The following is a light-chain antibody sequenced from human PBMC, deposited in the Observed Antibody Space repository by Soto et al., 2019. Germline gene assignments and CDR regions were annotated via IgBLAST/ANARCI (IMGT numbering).Light chain of an antibody. CDR3: QQYDNLPLT. Sequence: DIQMTQSPSSLSASVGDRVTITCQASQDISNYLNWYQQKPGKAPKLLIYDASNLETGVPSRFSGSGSGTDSTFTFSSLQPEDIASYYCQQYDNLPLTFGGGPKVEIK. CDR1: QDISNY. J-gene: IGKJ4*01. CDR2: DAS. V-gene: IGKV1-33*01.